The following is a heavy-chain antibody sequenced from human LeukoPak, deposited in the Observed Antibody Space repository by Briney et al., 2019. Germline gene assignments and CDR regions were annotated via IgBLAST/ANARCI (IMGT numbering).Heavy chain of an antibody. CDR2: VHYGGNT. J-gene: IGHJ5*02. CDR3: ARDGRSGYEDL. CDR1: GGSISPYY. V-gene: IGHV4-59*12. D-gene: IGHD5-12*01. Sequence: SETLSLTCTVSGGSISPYYWSWIRQPPGGGLEWIGSVHYGGNTNYNPSLKSRVTMSLDTSKNQFSLKLSSVTAADTAIYYCARDGRSGYEDLWGPGTLVTVSS.